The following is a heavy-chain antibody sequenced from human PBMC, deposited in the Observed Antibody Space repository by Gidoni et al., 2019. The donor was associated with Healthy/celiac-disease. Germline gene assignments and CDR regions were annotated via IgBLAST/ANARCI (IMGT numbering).Heavy chain of an antibody. D-gene: IGHD2-21*02. V-gene: IGHV4-34*01. CDR2: INHSGST. CDR1: GGSFSGYY. Sequence: QVQLQQWGAGLLKPSETLSLTCAVYGGSFSGYYWSWIRQPPVKGLEWIGEINHSGSTNYNPSLKSRVTISVDTSKNQFSLKLSSVTAADTAVYYCARGLVVVTAVGAFDIWGQGTMVTVSS. J-gene: IGHJ3*02. CDR3: ARGLVVVTAVGAFDI.